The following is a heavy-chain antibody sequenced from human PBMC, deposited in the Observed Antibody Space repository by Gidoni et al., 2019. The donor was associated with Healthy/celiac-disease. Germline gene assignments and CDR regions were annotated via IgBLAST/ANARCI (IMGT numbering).Heavy chain of an antibody. CDR1: GYTFTSYG. Sequence: QVQLVQPGAEVKKPGASVKVSCQASGYTFTSYGIRWVRQAPGQGLEWMGWISAYNGNTNYEQKLQGRVTMTTDTATSTAYMEMRSLRSDDTAVYYCARSNWGTIFGVVIIIDYYGMDVWGQGTTVTVSS. V-gene: IGHV1-18*04. CDR2: ISAYNGNT. D-gene: IGHD3-3*01. CDR3: ARSNWGTIFGVVIIIDYYGMDV. J-gene: IGHJ6*02.